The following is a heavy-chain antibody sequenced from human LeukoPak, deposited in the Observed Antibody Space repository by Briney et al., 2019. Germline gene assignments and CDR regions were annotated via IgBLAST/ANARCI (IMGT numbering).Heavy chain of an antibody. V-gene: IGHV3-73*01. CDR3: TRSARISYTYYYDSSAVDAFDI. CDR2: IRSKANSYAT. Sequence: GGSLRLSCAASGFTFSGSVMHWVRQASGKGLEWVGRIRSKANSYATAYAASVKGRFTISRDDSKNTAYLQMNSLKTEDTAVYCCTRSARISYTYYYDSSAVDAFDIWGQGTMVTVSS. CDR1: GFTFSGSV. J-gene: IGHJ3*02. D-gene: IGHD3-22*01.